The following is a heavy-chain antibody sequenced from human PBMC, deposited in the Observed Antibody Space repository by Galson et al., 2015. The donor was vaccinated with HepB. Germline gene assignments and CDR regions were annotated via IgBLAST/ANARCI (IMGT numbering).Heavy chain of an antibody. CDR2: IRYDGSNK. CDR3: AKDRDSSPQYYYDSSGTLDAFDI. Sequence: SLRLSCAASGFTFSNAWMSWVRQAPGKGLEWVAFIRYDGSNKYYADSVKGRFTISRDNSKNTLYLQMNSLRAEDTAVYYCAKDRDSSPQYYYDSSGTLDAFDIWGQGTMVTVSS. D-gene: IGHD3-22*01. J-gene: IGHJ3*02. CDR1: GFTFSNAW. V-gene: IGHV3-30*02.